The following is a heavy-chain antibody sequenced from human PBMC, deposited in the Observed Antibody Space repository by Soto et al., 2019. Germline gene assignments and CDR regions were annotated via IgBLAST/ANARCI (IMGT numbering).Heavy chain of an antibody. CDR2: IIPIFGTA. D-gene: IGHD3-3*01. Sequence: QVQLVQSVAEVKKPGSSVKVSCKASGGTFSSYAISWVRQAPGQGLEWMGGIIPIFGTANYAQKFQGRVTITADKSTSTAYMELSSLRSEDTAVYYCARGALRFLEWTAPLWYWGQGTLVTVSS. V-gene: IGHV1-69*06. CDR3: ARGALRFLEWTAPLWY. CDR1: GGTFSSYA. J-gene: IGHJ4*02.